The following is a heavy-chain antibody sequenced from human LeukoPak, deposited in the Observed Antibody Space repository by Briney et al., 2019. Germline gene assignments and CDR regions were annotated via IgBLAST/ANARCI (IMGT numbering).Heavy chain of an antibody. D-gene: IGHD6-19*01. CDR1: GFTFSSYW. V-gene: IGHV3-74*01. CDR2: INSDGSST. CDR3: AKVAVAGPPDY. J-gene: IGHJ4*02. Sequence: GGSLRLSCAASGFTFSSYWMHWVRQAPGNGLVWVSRINSDGSSTSYADSVKGRFTISRDNAKNTLYLQMNSLRAEDTSVYYCAKVAVAGPPDYWGQGTLVTVSS.